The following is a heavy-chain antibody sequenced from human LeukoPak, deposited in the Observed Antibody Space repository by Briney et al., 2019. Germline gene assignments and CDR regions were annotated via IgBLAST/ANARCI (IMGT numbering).Heavy chain of an antibody. J-gene: IGHJ4*02. V-gene: IGHV4-59*01. D-gene: IGHD3-22*01. CDR2: IHYSGST. CDR1: GGSINSYY. CDR3: ARVRDRSGYFYDFDY. Sequence: SETLSLTCTVSGGSINSYYWSWIRQPPGTGLEWIGYIHYSGSTNYNPSLKSRVTISVDTSKNQFSLKLSSVTAADTAVYYCARVRDRSGYFYDFDYWGLGTLVTVSS.